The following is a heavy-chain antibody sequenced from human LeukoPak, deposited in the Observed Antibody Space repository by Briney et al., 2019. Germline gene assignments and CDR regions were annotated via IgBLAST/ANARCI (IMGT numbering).Heavy chain of an antibody. Sequence: ASVKVSFKASGYTFTSYDINWVRQATGQGLEWMGWMNPNSGNTGYAQKFQGRVTMTRNTSISTAYMELSSLRSEDTAVYYCATDHTLGEVRGVFDAFDIWGQGTMVTVSS. J-gene: IGHJ3*02. V-gene: IGHV1-8*01. D-gene: IGHD3-10*01. CDR3: ATDHTLGEVRGVFDAFDI. CDR2: MNPNSGNT. CDR1: GYTFTSYD.